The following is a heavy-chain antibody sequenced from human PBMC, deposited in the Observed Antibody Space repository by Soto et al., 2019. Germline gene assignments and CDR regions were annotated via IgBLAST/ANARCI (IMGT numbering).Heavy chain of an antibody. CDR2: VNAGNGYT. CDR3: ARGAHTYGYVFDY. J-gene: IGHJ4*02. Sequence: QVHLVQSGAEVKKPGASVKVSCRSSGYTFTSNAIHWVRQAPGQSLEWMGWVNAGNGYTKYLQNFQGRVTISSDTSASTAYMKLNSLRSEDTAVYYCARGAHTYGYVFDYWGQGTLVTVSS. V-gene: IGHV1-3*01. CDR1: GYTFTSNA. D-gene: IGHD5-18*01.